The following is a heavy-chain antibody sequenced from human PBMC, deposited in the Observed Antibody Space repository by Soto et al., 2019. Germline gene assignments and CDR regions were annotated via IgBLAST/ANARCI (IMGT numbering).Heavy chain of an antibody. D-gene: IGHD4-4*01. J-gene: IGHJ4*02. CDR3: ARGSMTTVFPN. CDR2: IIPIFGTA. V-gene: IGHV1-69*13. CDR1: GGTFSSYA. Sequence: SVKVSCKASGGTFSSYAISWVRQAPRQGLEWMGGIIPIFGTANYAQKFQGRVTITADESTSTAYMELSSLRSEDTAVYYCARGSMTTVFPNWGQGTLVTVSS.